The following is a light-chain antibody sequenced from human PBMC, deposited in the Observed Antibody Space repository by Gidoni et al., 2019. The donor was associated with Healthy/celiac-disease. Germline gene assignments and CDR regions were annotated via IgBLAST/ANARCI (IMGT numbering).Light chain of an antibody. V-gene: IGKV1-39*01. Sequence: DIQMTQSPSTLSASVGDRVTITGRAGQSTSSYLNWYHQKPGKAPKLLIYAASSLQSGVPSRVSGSGSGKDFTLTINSRQPEGFATYYCQQSYSTPRTFGQXTKVEIK. CDR3: QQSYSTPRT. J-gene: IGKJ1*01. CDR1: QSTSSY. CDR2: AAS.